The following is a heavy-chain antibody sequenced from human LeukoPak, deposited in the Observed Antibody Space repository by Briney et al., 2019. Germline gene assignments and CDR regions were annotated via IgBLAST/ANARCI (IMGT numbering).Heavy chain of an antibody. J-gene: IGHJ4*02. Sequence: GGSLRLSCAASGFTFSSYAMSWVRQAPGKGLEWVSAINGSGGSTYYADSVKGRFTISRDNSKNTLYLQMHSLRAEDTAVYYCAKASDIVVVPAAIGLFGYWGQGTLVTVSS. V-gene: IGHV3-23*01. CDR1: GFTFSSYA. CDR2: INGSGGST. D-gene: IGHD2-2*02. CDR3: AKASDIVVVPAAIGLFGY.